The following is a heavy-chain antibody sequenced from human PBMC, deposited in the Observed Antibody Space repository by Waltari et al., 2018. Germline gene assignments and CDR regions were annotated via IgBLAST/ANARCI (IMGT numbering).Heavy chain of an antibody. D-gene: IGHD4-17*01. CDR2: IYHSGST. J-gene: IGHJ4*02. Sequence: QVQLQESGPGLVKPSETLSLTCAVSGYSISSGYYWGWIRQPPGKGLEWIGSIYHSGSTYYNPSLKSRVTISVDTSKNQFSLKLSSVTAADTAVYYCAREGGDYGDSDYWGQGTLVTVSS. CDR1: GYSISSGYY. CDR3: AREGGDYGDSDY. V-gene: IGHV4-38-2*02.